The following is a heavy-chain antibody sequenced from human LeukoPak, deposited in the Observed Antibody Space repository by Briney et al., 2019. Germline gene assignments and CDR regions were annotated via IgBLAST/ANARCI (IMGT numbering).Heavy chain of an antibody. D-gene: IGHD3-9*01. CDR3: ARDGSDARYDILTGYYVEGWFDP. Sequence: PGGSLRLSCAASGFTFSSYSMNWVRQAPGKGLEWVSSISSSSSYIYYADSVKGRFTISRDNAKNSLYLQMNSLRAEDTAVYYCARDGSDARYDILTGYYVEGWFDPWGQGTLVTVSS. CDR1: GFTFSSYS. J-gene: IGHJ5*02. CDR2: ISSSSSYI. V-gene: IGHV3-21*01.